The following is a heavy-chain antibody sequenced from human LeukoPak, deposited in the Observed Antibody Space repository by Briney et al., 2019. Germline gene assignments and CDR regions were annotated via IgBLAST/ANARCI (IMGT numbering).Heavy chain of an antibody. D-gene: IGHD6-19*01. CDR2: INPNSGGT. J-gene: IGHJ3*02. Sequence: ASVKVSCKASGYTFTGYYMHWVRQAPGQGLEWMGWINPNSGGTNYAQKFQGRVTMTRDTSISTAYMELSRLRSDDTAVYYCARYSSGLEDAFDIWGQGTMVTVSS. V-gene: IGHV1-2*02. CDR1: GYTFTGYY. CDR3: ARYSSGLEDAFDI.